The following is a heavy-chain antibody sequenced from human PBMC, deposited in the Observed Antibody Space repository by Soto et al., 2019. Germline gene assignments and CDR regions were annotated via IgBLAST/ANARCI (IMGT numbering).Heavy chain of an antibody. CDR1: GESVSSNTAS. D-gene: IGHD5-12*01. J-gene: IGHJ5*02. CDR3: AKGDNLGPKTGYAFDP. CDR2: TYFRSKWYN. V-gene: IGHV6-1*01. Sequence: PSQTLSLACAISGESVSSNTASWNWIRQSPSRGLEWLGRTYFRSKWYNYYAVSVKGRIIINPDTANNQFSLQLNSVTPEDTAVYFCAKGDNLGPKTGYAFDPWGQGIMVTVS.